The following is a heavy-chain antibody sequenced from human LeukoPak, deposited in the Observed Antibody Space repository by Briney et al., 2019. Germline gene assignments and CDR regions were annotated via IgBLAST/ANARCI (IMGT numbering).Heavy chain of an antibody. Sequence: GGSLRLSCAASGFTFSSYWMSWVRQAPGKGLEWVANIKQDGSEKYYVDSVKGRFTISRDNAKNSLYLQMNSLRAEDTAVYYCARVLGGYCTNGVCPARAFDIWGQGTMVTVSS. J-gene: IGHJ3*02. D-gene: IGHD2-8*01. CDR1: GFTFSSYW. CDR2: IKQDGSEK. CDR3: ARVLGGYCTNGVCPARAFDI. V-gene: IGHV3-7*01.